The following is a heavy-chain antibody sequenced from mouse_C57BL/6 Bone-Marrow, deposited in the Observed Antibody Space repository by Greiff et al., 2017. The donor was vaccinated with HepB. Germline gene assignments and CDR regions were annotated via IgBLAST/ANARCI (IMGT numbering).Heavy chain of an antibody. D-gene: IGHD1-1*01. Sequence: VQLQQSGTVLARPGASVKMSCKTSGYTFTSYWMHWVKQRPGQGLEWIGAIYPGNSDTSYNQKFKGKAKLTAVTSASTAYMELSSLTNEDSAVYYCTSITTVVARDYWGQGTTLTVSS. CDR1: GYTFTSYW. V-gene: IGHV1-5*01. CDR3: TSITTVVARDY. J-gene: IGHJ2*01. CDR2: IYPGNSDT.